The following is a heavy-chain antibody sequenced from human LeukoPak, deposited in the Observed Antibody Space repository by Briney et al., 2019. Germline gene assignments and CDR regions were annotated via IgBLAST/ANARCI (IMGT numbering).Heavy chain of an antibody. J-gene: IGHJ4*02. CDR3: ARDGDIVVVTYFDY. CDR1: GYTLTELS. Sequence: ASVKVSCKVSGYTLTELSMHWVRQAPGKGLEWMGGFDPEDGETIYAQKFQGRVTMTRDTSISTAYMELSRLRSDDTAVYYCARDGDIVVVTYFDYWGQGTLVTVSS. CDR2: FDPEDGET. V-gene: IGHV1-24*01. D-gene: IGHD3-22*01.